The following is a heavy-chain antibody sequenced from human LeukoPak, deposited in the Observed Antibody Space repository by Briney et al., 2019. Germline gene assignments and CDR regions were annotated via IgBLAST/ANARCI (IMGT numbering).Heavy chain of an antibody. V-gene: IGHV1-46*01. CDR2: INPSGGST. CDR1: GYTSTSYY. J-gene: IGHJ4*02. D-gene: IGHD3-10*01. Sequence: ASVKVSCKASGYTSTSYYMHWVRQAPGQGLEWMGIINPSGGSTSYAQKFQGRVTMTRDTSISTAYMELSRLRSDDTAVYYCARERTSITMVRGVIIYYWGQGTLVTVSS. CDR3: ARERTSITMVRGVIIYY.